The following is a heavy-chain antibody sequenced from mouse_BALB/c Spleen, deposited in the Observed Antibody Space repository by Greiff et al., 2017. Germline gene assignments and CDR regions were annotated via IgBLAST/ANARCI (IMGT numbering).Heavy chain of an antibody. CDR1: GFTFTDYY. CDR2: IRNKANGYTT. CDR3: ARVYYYGSSYYFDY. Sequence: EVKVVESGGGLVQPGGSLRLSCATSGFTFTDYYMSWVRQPPGKALEWLGFIRNKANGYTTEYSASVKGRFTISRDNSQSILYLQMNTLRAEDSATYYCARVYYYGSSYYFDYWGQGTTLTVSS. V-gene: IGHV7-3*02. D-gene: IGHD1-1*01. J-gene: IGHJ2*01.